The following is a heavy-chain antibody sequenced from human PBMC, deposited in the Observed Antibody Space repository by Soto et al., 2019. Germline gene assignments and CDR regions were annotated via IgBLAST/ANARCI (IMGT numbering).Heavy chain of an antibody. CDR1: GGSISRERYY. CDR3: ARYGRERLTIFGVIRGYMDV. V-gene: IGHV4-39*01. CDR2: IYYSGST. Sequence: SEALCLTCSVSGGSISRERYYVGWIRQPPGKRLKWIGSIYYSGSTYYNPSLKSRVTISVDTSKNQFSLKLSSVTAADTAVYYCARYGRERLTIFGVIRGYMDVCGQGTTV. J-gene: IGHJ6*03. D-gene: IGHD3-3*01.